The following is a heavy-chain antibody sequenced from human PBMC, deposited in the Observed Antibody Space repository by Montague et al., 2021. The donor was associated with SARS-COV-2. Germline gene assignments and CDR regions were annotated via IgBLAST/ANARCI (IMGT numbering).Heavy chain of an antibody. CDR3: ASGVAATYYYDMDV. V-gene: IGHV4-61*02. Sequence: TLSLTCTVSGGSISSGCYYWSWMRPPAGKGLEWIGRIYTSGSTNYNPTLKSRVTISVDRSKNQLTLKLSAVTDADTAVYYCASGVAATYYYDMDVWGKGTTVTVSS. J-gene: IGHJ6*03. D-gene: IGHD6-13*01. CDR2: IYTSGST. CDR1: GGSISSGCYY.